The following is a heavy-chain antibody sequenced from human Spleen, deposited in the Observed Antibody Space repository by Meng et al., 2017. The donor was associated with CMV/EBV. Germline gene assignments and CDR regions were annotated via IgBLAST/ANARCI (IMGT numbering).Heavy chain of an antibody. CDR2: IKSKTDGGTT. J-gene: IGHJ4*02. D-gene: IGHD6-13*01. CDR1: GFTFSNAW. V-gene: IGHV3-15*01. CDR3: TTHSGSSHLIY. Sequence: ETLSLTCAASGFTFSNAWMTWVRQAPGKGLEWVGRIKSKTDGGTTDYAAPVKGRFTISRDDSKSTLYLQVNSLKTEDTAVYYCTTHSGSSHLIYWGQGTLVTVSS.